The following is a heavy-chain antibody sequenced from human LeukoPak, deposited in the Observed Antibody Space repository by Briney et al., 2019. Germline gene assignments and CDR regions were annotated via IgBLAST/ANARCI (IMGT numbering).Heavy chain of an antibody. D-gene: IGHD6-6*01. CDR1: GGSISSSNYY. J-gene: IGHJ4*02. Sequence: SETLSLTCTVSGGSISSSNYYWSWIRQHPGKGQEWIGYIYYSGSTYYNPSLKSQVTISVDTSKNQFSLKLSSVTAADTAVYYCARDRGIAARHHYFDYWGQGTLVTVSS. V-gene: IGHV4-31*01. CDR2: IYYSGST. CDR3: ARDRGIAARHHYFDY.